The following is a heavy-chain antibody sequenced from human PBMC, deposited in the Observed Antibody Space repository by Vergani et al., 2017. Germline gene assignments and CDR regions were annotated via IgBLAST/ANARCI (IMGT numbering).Heavy chain of an antibody. CDR2: MNPNSGNT. D-gene: IGHD3-22*01. Sequence: QVQLVQSGAEVKKPGSSVKVSCKASGGTFSSYAINWVRQATGQGLEWMGWMNPNSGNTGYAQKFQGRVTITRNTSISTAYMELSSLRSEDTAVYYCARAYYDSSGYPNFDPWGQGTLVTVSS. CDR3: ARAYYDSSGYPNFDP. V-gene: IGHV1-8*02. J-gene: IGHJ5*02. CDR1: GGTFSSYA.